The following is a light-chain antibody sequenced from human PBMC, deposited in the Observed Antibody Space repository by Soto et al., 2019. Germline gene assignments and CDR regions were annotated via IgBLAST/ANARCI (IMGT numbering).Light chain of an antibody. CDR3: QQYNNWPIT. CDR2: GAS. V-gene: IGKV3-15*01. CDR1: QSVSSN. J-gene: IGKJ5*01. Sequence: EILVTQSPGTLSFSPVERATLGFRASQSVSSNLAWYQQKPGQAPRLLIYGASTRATGIPARFSGSGSGTEFTLTISSLQSEDFALYYCQQYNNWPITFGQGTRLEIK.